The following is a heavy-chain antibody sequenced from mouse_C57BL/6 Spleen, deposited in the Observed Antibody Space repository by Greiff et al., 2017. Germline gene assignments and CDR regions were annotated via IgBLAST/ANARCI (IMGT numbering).Heavy chain of an antibody. Sequence: QVQLQQPGAELVKPGASVKLSCKASGYTFTSYWMQWVKQRPGQGLEWIGEIDPSDSYTNYNQKFKGKATLTVDTSSSTAYMQLSSLTSEDSAVYYCARRGRSLRPYAMDYWGQGTSVTVSS. CDR3: ARRGRSLRPYAMDY. V-gene: IGHV1-50*01. CDR2: IDPSDSYT. CDR1: GYTFTSYW. D-gene: IGHD1-1*01. J-gene: IGHJ4*01.